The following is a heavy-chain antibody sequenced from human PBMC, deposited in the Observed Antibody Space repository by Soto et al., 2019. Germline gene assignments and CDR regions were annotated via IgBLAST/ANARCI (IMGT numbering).Heavy chain of an antibody. CDR1: GGSFSGYY. J-gene: IGHJ4*02. CDR2: INQSGIT. V-gene: IGHV4-34*01. Sequence: PSETLSLTCAAHGGSFSGYYWSWIRQPPGKGLEWIGEINQSGITNCKPSLKSRVTISIDTSKNQFSLKLSSVTAADTAVYYCATKTPRGLVDWGQGTLVTVSS. CDR3: ATKTPRGLVD. D-gene: IGHD2-21*01.